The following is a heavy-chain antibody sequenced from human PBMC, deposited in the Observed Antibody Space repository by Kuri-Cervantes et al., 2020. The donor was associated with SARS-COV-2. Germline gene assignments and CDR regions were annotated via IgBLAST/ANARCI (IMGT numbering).Heavy chain of an antibody. D-gene: IGHD1-26*01. V-gene: IGHV4-30-4*01. CDR1: GGSISSADYY. Sequence: LRLSCTVSGGSISSADYYWSWIRQPPGKGLEWIGYIYYSVTTYYNPSLNSRITISVDTSQHQFSLKLSSVTAADTAIYYCARARSYRRPFDYWGQGTLVTVSS. CDR3: ARARSYRRPFDY. J-gene: IGHJ4*02. CDR2: IYYSVTT.